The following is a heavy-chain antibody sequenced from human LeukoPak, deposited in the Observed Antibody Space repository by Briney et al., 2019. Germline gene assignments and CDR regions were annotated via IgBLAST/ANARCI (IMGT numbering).Heavy chain of an antibody. CDR2: ISGSGGST. Sequence: PGGSLRLSCAASGFTFSSYAMSWVRQAPGKGLEWVSAISGSGGSTYYADSVKGRFTISRDNSKNTLYLQMNSLRAEDTAVYYCAKDLELDNSGWYFDYWGQGTLVTVSS. J-gene: IGHJ4*02. CDR1: GFTFSSYA. V-gene: IGHV3-23*01. D-gene: IGHD6-19*01. CDR3: AKDLELDNSGWYFDY.